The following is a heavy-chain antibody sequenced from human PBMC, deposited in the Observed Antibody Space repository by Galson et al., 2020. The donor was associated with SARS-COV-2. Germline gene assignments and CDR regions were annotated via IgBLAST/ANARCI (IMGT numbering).Heavy chain of an antibody. Sequence: GGSLRLSCAVSGFTFNSYTMSWVRQAPGKGPEWVSSISSNSEYIYYVDSLKGRFTISRDNAKNSLYLQMNSLRAEDTAVYYCAREASWAMFGMDVWGQGTTVTVS. CDR2: ISSNSEYI. V-gene: IGHV3-21*01. CDR1: GFTFNSYT. J-gene: IGHJ6*02. CDR3: AREASWAMFGMDV. D-gene: IGHD1-26*01.